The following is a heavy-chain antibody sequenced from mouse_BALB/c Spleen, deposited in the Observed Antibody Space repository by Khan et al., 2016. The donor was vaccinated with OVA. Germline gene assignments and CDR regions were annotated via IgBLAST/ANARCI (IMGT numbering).Heavy chain of an antibody. D-gene: IGHD1-2*01. CDR1: GFTFSDYY. J-gene: IGHJ3*01. Sequence: EVQLVESGGGLVEPGGSLRLSCATSGFTFSDYYMSWVRQPPGKALEWLGFIRKKASGYTTEYSASVKGRFTISSDNSQSILYLKMNSLRAEDSATYYCARVDYGYGFAYWGQGTLVTVSA. CDR3: ARVDYGYGFAY. CDR2: IRKKASGYTT. V-gene: IGHV7-3*02.